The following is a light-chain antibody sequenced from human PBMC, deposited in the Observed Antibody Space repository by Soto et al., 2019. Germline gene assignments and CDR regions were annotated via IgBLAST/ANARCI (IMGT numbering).Light chain of an antibody. CDR1: SSNIGAGYD. Sequence: VLTQPPSVSGAPGQRVTISCTGSSSNIGAGYDVHWYQQLPRTAPKLLIYGNSNRPSGVPDRFSGSKSGTSASLAITGLQAEDEADYYCQSYDSSLSGYVVFGGGTQLTVL. V-gene: IGLV1-40*01. CDR3: QSYDSSLSGYVV. J-gene: IGLJ2*01. CDR2: GNS.